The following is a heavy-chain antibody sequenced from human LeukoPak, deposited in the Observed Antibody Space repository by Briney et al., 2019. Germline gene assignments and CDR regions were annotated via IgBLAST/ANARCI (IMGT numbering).Heavy chain of an antibody. Sequence: GASVKVSCKASGYTFTSYGISWVRQAPGQGLEWMGWISAYNGSTNYAQKLQGRVTMTTDTSTSTAYMELRSLRSDDTAVYYCARGQTIFRARGWFDPWGQGTLVTVSS. CDR1: GYTFTSYG. D-gene: IGHD3-3*01. J-gene: IGHJ5*02. CDR3: ARGQTIFRARGWFDP. CDR2: ISAYNGST. V-gene: IGHV1-18*01.